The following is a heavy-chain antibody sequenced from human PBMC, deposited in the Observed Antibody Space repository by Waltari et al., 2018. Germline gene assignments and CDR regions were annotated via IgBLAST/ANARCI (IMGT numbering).Heavy chain of an antibody. V-gene: IGHV1-46*01. CDR2: INPSGGST. CDR1: GYTFTSYY. J-gene: IGHJ6*03. Sequence: QVQLVQSGAEVKKPGASVKVSCKASGYTFTSYYMHWVRQAPGQGLEWMGIINPSGGSTSYAQKFQGRVTMTRDTSTSTVYMELSSLRSEDTAVYYCARDGYGDYGYYYYYMDVWGKGTTVTVSS. D-gene: IGHD4-17*01. CDR3: ARDGYGDYGYYYYYMDV.